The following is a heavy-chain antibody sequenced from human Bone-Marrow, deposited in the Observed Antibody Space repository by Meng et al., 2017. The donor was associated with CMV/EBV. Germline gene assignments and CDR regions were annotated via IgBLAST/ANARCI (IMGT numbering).Heavy chain of an antibody. Sequence: YYWSWIRQPPRKGLEWIGEINHSGSTNYNPSLKSRVTISVDTSKNQFSLKLSSVTAADTAVYYCAREAIFGVVIINPYYYYYGMDVWGQGTTVTVSS. CDR3: AREAIFGVVIINPYYYYYGMDV. V-gene: IGHV4-34*01. CDR1: YY. J-gene: IGHJ6*02. D-gene: IGHD3-3*01. CDR2: INHSGST.